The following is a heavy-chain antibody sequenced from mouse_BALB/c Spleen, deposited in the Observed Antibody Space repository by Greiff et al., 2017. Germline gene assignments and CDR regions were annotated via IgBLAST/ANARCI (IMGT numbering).Heavy chain of an antibody. D-gene: IGHD6-5*01. Sequence: VQLQQSGAELVRPGVSVKISCKGSGYTFTDYAMHWVKQSHAKSLEWIGVISTYYGDASYNQKFKGKATMTVDKSSSTAYMELARLTSEDSAIYYCARFLSLGDYAMDYWGQGTSVTVSS. CDR1: GYTFTDYA. J-gene: IGHJ4*01. CDR3: ARFLSLGDYAMDY. CDR2: ISTYYGDA. V-gene: IGHV1S137*01.